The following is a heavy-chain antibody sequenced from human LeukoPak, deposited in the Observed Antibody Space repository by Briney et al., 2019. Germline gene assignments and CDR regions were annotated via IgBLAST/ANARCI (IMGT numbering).Heavy chain of an antibody. V-gene: IGHV3-30*03. D-gene: IGHD4-17*01. J-gene: IGHJ4*02. CDR3: ATAPTVTLRYFHY. CDR1: GFTFSSYG. CDR2: ISYDGSNK. Sequence: GGSLRLSCAASGFTFSSYGMHWVRQAPGKGLEWVAVISYDGSNKYYADSVKGRFTISRDNSKNTLYLQMNSLRAEDTAVYYCATAPTVTLRYFHYWGQGTLVTVSS.